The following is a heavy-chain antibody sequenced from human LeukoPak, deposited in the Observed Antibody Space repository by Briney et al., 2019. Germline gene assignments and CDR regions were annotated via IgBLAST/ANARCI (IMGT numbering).Heavy chain of an antibody. V-gene: IGHV1-46*01. CDR3: ARDLGLGWFDP. Sequence: ASVKVSCKASGYTFTSYYMHWVRQAPGQGLEWMGIINPSGGSTSYAQKFQGRVTMTRDMSTSTVYMELSSLRSEDTAVYYCARDLGLGWFDPWGQGTLVTVSS. D-gene: IGHD3-16*01. J-gene: IGHJ5*02. CDR2: INPSGGST. CDR1: GYTFTSYY.